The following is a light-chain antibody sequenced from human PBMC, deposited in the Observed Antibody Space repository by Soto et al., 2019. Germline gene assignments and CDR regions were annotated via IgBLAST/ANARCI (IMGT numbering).Light chain of an antibody. V-gene: IGKV3-15*01. Sequence: EIVMTQSPATLSVSPGDRATLSCRASQSVSSNLAWYQQKPGQAPRLLIYGASTRATGIPARFSGSGSGKEFTLTISSLQSEDFAAYYCQQYNNWPPYTFGQGTKLEIK. CDR3: QQYNNWPPYT. J-gene: IGKJ2*01. CDR2: GAS. CDR1: QSVSSN.